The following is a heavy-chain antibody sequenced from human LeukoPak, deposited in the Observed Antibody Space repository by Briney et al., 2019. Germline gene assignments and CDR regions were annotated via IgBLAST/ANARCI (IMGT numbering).Heavy chain of an antibody. CDR3: AKVMTSFSHIRNYFDY. V-gene: IGHV3-30*18. CDR1: GFTFSSYA. CDR2: ISYDGLTK. D-gene: IGHD2-21*01. Sequence: PGGSLRLSCAASGFTFSSYAMSWVRQAPGKGLEWVALISYDGLTKTYADAVKGRFTISRDNSRNTLFLQMNRLRPEDTAVYYCAKVMTSFSHIRNYFDYWGQGTLVTVSS. J-gene: IGHJ4*02.